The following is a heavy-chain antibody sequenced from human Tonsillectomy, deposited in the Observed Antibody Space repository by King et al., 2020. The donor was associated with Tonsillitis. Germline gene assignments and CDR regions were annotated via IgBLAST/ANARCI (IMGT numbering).Heavy chain of an antibody. CDR1: GFTFGDYA. J-gene: IGHJ4*02. D-gene: IGHD6-13*01. V-gene: IGHV3-20*04. CDR2: IIWNGGTS. Sequence: EVQLVESGGRVVRPGESLRLSCAASGFTFGDYAINWVRQTPEKGLEWVAGIIWNGGTSDYLDSVKDRFTISRDNAKNSVYLEMDRLTVGDTALYFCARGWDSSSWSHFDYWGQGSLVTVSS. CDR3: ARGWDSSSWSHFDY.